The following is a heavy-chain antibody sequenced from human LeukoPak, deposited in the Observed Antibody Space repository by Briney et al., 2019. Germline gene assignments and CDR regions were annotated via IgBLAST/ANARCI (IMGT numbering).Heavy chain of an antibody. J-gene: IGHJ3*02. Sequence: SETLSLTCTVSGGSISSSNYYWGWIRQPPGKGLEWIGSIYYSGSTYYNPSLKSRVTISVDTSKNQVSLKLNSVTAADTAVYYCARALGAFDIWGQGTMVTVSS. CDR1: GGSISSSNYY. V-gene: IGHV4-39*07. CDR3: ARALGAFDI. CDR2: IYYSGST.